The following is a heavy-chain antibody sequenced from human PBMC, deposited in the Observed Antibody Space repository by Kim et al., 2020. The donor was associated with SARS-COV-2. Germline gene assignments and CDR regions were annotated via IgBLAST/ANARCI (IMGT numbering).Heavy chain of an antibody. CDR3: ARGGDYYDSSGYRRQSSVAFDI. CDR1: GFTVSSNY. J-gene: IGHJ3*02. CDR2: IYSGGST. V-gene: IGHV3-53*01. D-gene: IGHD3-22*01. Sequence: GGSLRLSCAASGFTVSSNYMSWVRQAPGKGLEWVSVIYSGGSTYYADSVKGRFTISRDNSKNTLYLQMNSLRAEDTAVYYCARGGDYYDSSGYRRQSSVAFDIWGQGTMVTVSS.